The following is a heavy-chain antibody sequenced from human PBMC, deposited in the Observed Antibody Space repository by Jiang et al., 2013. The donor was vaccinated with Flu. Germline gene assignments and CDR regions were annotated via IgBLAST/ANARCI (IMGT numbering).Heavy chain of an antibody. J-gene: IGHJ5*02. Sequence: YWSWIRQPPGKGLEWIGEINHSGSTNYNPSLKSRVTISVDTSKNQFSLKLSSVTAADTAVYYCARVRRITIFGVVTSRRPSGFDPWGQGTLVTVSS. CDR2: INHSGST. CDR1: Y. D-gene: IGHD3-3*01. CDR3: ARVRRITIFGVVTSRRPSGFDP. V-gene: IGHV4-34*01.